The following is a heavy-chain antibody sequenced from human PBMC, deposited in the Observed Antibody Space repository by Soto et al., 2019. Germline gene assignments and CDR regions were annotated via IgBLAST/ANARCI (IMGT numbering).Heavy chain of an antibody. Sequence: ASVKVSCKASGYTFTTYGISWVRQAPGQGLEWMGWISAYSGSTKFAQKLQGRVTMTTDTSTTTAYMELRSLTSDDTAVYYCASEGSKSRSSPYSSVVCGQAPRVNVSS. J-gene: IGHJ4*02. D-gene: IGHD1-26*01. CDR2: ISAYSGST. V-gene: IGHV1-18*01. CDR3: ASEGSKSRSSPYSSVV. CDR1: GYTFTTYG.